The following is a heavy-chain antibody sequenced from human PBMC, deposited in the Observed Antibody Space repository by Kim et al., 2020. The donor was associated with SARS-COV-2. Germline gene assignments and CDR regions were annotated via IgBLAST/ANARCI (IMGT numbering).Heavy chain of an antibody. CDR1: GFTFSSYG. CDR2: IWYDGSNK. Sequence: GGSLRLSCAASGFTFSSYGMHWVRQAPGKGLEWVAVIWYDGSNKYYADSVKGRFTISRDNSKNTLYLQMNSLRAEDTAVYYCARDVFEQQLVYDYWGQGTLVTVSS. CDR3: ARDVFEQQLVYDY. D-gene: IGHD6-13*01. J-gene: IGHJ4*02. V-gene: IGHV3-33*01.